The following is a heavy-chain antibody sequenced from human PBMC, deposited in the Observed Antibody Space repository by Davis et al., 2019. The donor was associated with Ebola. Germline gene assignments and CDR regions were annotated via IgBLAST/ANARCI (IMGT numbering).Heavy chain of an antibody. CDR3: GGRAEI. CDR2: ISWNSGSI. J-gene: IGHJ4*02. V-gene: IGHV3-9*01. Sequence: GGSLRLSCAASGFTFDDYAMHWVRQAPGKGLEWVSGISWNSGSIGYADSVKGRFTISRDNAKNSLYLQMNSLRAEDTAVYYCGGRAEIWGQGTLVTVSS. D-gene: IGHD2-15*01. CDR1: GFTFDDYA.